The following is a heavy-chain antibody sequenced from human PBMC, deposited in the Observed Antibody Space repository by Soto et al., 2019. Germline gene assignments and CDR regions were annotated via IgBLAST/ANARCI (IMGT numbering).Heavy chain of an antibody. CDR1: GYTFSSHG. Sequence: GGSLRLSCTASGYTFSSHGMHWVRQAPGKGLEWVAAIWYDGSKKCYADSVKGRFIISRDDYRNTMYLEMNNLRAEDTAVYYCARDPSSSMDVWGQGTTVTVSS. CDR2: IWYDGSKK. CDR3: ARDPSSSMDV. J-gene: IGHJ6*02. V-gene: IGHV3-33*01. D-gene: IGHD6-6*01.